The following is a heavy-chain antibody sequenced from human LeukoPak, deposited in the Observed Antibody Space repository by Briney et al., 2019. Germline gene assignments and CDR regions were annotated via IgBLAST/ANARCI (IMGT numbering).Heavy chain of an antibody. V-gene: IGHV4-59*01. J-gene: IGHJ1*01. Sequence: SETLSLTCIVSGDSISSYYWSWIRQPPGKGLEWIGDIYFSGSTNCNPSLKSRVTISVDTSKNQFSLKLTSVTAADTAVYFCARSLYTSYKYFHHWGQGTLVTVSS. CDR2: IYFSGST. D-gene: IGHD3-16*01. CDR1: GDSISSYY. CDR3: ARSLYTSYKYFHH.